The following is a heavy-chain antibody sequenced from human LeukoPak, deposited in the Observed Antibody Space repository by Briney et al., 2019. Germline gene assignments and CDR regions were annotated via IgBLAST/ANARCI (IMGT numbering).Heavy chain of an antibody. CDR3: ARAYGGNAGDAFDV. J-gene: IGHJ3*01. V-gene: IGHV4-38-2*02. Sequence: SETLSLTCTVSGYSISSGYYWGYIRQPPGKGLEWIGSIYRSGSTYYNPSLESRVTISVDTSDNQFSLKLSSLTAPDTAVYYCARAYGGNAGDAFDVWGQGTMVTVSS. CDR2: IYRSGST. CDR1: GYSISSGYY. D-gene: IGHD4-23*01.